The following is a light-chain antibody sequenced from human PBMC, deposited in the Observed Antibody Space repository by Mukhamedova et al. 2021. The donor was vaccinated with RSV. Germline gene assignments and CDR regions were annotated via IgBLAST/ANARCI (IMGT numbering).Light chain of an antibody. J-gene: IGKJ4*01. Sequence: MGSQSVSSSYLTWYQQKPGQAPRLLIYGASTRATSIPARFSGSGSGTDFTLTISSLQPEDFATYYCQQLNSYPLTFGGGTKVEIK. CDR3: QQLNSYPLT. CDR2: GAS. CDR1: QSVSSSY. V-gene: IGKV3-7*01.